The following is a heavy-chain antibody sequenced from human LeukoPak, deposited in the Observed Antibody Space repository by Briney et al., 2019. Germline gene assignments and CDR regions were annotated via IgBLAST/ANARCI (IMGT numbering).Heavy chain of an antibody. CDR3: ARVRGYSYGYDFDY. J-gene: IGHJ4*02. Sequence: GESLKISCQGSGYRFTTYWIGWVRQMPGKGLEWMGIIYPGDSDTRYSPSFQGQVTISADKSISTAYLQWSSLKASDTAMCYCARVRGYSYGYDFDYWGQGTLVTVSS. CDR2: IYPGDSDT. V-gene: IGHV5-51*01. CDR1: GYRFTTYW. D-gene: IGHD5-18*01.